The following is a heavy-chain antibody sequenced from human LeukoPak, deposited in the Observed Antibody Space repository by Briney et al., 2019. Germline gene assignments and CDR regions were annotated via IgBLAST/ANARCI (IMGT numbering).Heavy chain of an antibody. CDR3: ARDVSSSWYGVYYYYYMDV. D-gene: IGHD6-13*01. CDR2: IFYSGST. Sequence: SETLSLTCTVSSGSISTSNYYWGWVRQPPGKALEWIGNIFYSGSTYYSPSLKSRVTISVDTSKNQFSLKLSSVTAADTAVYYCARDVSSSWYGVYYYYYMDVWGKGTTVTVSS. J-gene: IGHJ6*03. V-gene: IGHV4-39*07. CDR1: SGSISTSNYY.